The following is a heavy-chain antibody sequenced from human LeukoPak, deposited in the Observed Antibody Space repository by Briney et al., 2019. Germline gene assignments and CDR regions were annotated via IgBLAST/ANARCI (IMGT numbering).Heavy chain of an antibody. CDR2: IKTDGTVT. V-gene: IGHV3-7*03. D-gene: IGHD1-1*01. CDR1: GFTLRTFW. J-gene: IGHJ3*01. CDR3: ARSGPPYGFDV. Sequence: GGSLRLSCTPSGFTLRTFWMNWVRLAPGKGLEFVASIKTDGTVTYYVGSVEGRFTVSRDNAKNSLYLQMNSLRAEDTALYYCARSGPPYGFDVWGQGTLVTVSS.